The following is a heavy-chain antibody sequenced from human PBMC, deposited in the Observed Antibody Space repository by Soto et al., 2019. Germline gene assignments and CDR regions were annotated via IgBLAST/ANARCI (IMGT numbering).Heavy chain of an antibody. CDR3: ARGLRDGSGGEYFQH. J-gene: IGHJ1*01. Sequence: QVQLVQSGAEVEKPGASVKGSCKASGYTYTSYDINWVRQATGQVLEWMGWMNPNSGNTGYAQEFQGRVTMTSNTSISTAYMELSSLRSEDTAVYYCARGLRDGSGGEYFQHWGQGTLVTVSS. CDR1: GYTYTSYD. D-gene: IGHD3-22*01. CDR2: MNPNSGNT. V-gene: IGHV1-8*01.